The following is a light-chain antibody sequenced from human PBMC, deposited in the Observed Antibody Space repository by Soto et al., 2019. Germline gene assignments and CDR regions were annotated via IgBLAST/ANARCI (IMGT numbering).Light chain of an antibody. CDR2: AAS. Sequence: DIQMTQSPSSLSASVGDRVTITCRASQVITNYLAWYQQKPGQVPKLLIYAASKLQSGVPSRFSGSGFETDFTLTIPSLQAEDVATYYCQKYNGAPLTFGGGTKVEIK. CDR1: QVITNY. V-gene: IGKV1-27*01. J-gene: IGKJ4*01. CDR3: QKYNGAPLT.